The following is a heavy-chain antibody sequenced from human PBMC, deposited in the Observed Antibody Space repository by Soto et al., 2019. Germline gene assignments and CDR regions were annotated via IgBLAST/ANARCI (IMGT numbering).Heavy chain of an antibody. J-gene: IGHJ4*02. CDR3: AKDLVEVVADPAPGDY. D-gene: IGHD2-15*01. V-gene: IGHV3-23*01. CDR1: GFTFSSYA. Sequence: EVQLLESGGGLVQPGGSLRLSCAASGFTFSSYAMSWVRQAPGKGLEWVSAISGSGGSTYYADSVKGRFTISRDNSKNTLYLQMNSLRAEDTAVYYCAKDLVEVVADPAPGDYWGQGTLVIVSS. CDR2: ISGSGGST.